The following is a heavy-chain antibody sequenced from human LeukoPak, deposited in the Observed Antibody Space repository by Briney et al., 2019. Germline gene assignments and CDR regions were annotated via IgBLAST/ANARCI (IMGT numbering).Heavy chain of an antibody. CDR2: VKQDGSEK. CDR3: ARDSTPYSSDCYYDAFDI. D-gene: IGHD6-19*01. V-gene: IGHV3-7*01. CDR1: GFTFSSYW. J-gene: IGHJ3*02. Sequence: GGSLRLSCAASGFTFSSYWMSWVRQAPGKGLEWVANVKQDGSEKYYVDSVKGRFTISRDNAKNSLYLQMNSLRAEDTAVYYCARDSTPYSSDCYYDAFDIWGPGTMVTVSS.